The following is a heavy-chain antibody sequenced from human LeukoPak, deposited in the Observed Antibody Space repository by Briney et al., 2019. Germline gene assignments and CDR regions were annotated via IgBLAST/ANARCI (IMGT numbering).Heavy chain of an antibody. Sequence: PGGSLRLSCAASGFTFSDSTIHWVRQASGKGLEWVGRISNSANRYAPAYAASVKGRFTVSRDDSKSTAYLQMNSLRTEDTAVYYCARYRALWGSSGYHYDYYFDYWGQGTLVTVSS. CDR2: ISNSANRYAP. CDR1: GFTFSDST. V-gene: IGHV3-73*01. D-gene: IGHD3-22*01. J-gene: IGHJ4*02. CDR3: ARYRALWGSSGYHYDYYFDY.